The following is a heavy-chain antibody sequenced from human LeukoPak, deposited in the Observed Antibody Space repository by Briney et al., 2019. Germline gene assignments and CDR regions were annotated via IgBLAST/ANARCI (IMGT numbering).Heavy chain of an antibody. CDR3: ARATNGYSKTDY. J-gene: IGHJ4*02. Sequence: ASVKVSCKASGYTFTGYYMHWVRQAPGQGLEWMGWINPNSGGTNYAQKFRGRVTMTRDTSISTAYMELSRLGSDGTAVFYCARATNGYSKTDYWGQGTLVTVSS. V-gene: IGHV1-2*02. CDR2: INPNSGGT. CDR1: GYTFTGYY. D-gene: IGHD2-21*01.